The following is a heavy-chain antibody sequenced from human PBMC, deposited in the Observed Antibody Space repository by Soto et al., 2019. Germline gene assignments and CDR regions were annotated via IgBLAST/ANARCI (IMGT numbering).Heavy chain of an antibody. Sequence: SSETLSLTCTVSGGSVSSGSHYWIWIRHPPGKGLEWIGYIYYSGSTNYNPSLKSRVIISVDTSKNQFSLNLSSVTAADTAVYYCARGYYGSESGGYYFDYWGQGTLVTVSS. CDR3: ARGYYGSESGGYYFDY. J-gene: IGHJ4*02. CDR1: GGSVSSGSHY. D-gene: IGHD3-10*01. CDR2: IYYSGST. V-gene: IGHV4-61*01.